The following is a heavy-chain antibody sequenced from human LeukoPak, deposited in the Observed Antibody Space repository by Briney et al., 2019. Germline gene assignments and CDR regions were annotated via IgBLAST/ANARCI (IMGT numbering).Heavy chain of an antibody. CDR3: ARRPRVAAAGRSRMINWFDP. CDR2: NYYNGST. J-gene: IGHJ5*02. Sequence: PSETLSLTCTVSGGSISSSSYYWGWIRQPPGKGLEWFGSNYYNGSTYYNPCLKSRVTISVDTSKTQFSLKLSSVTAADTAVYYCARRPRVAAAGRSRMINWFDPWGQGTLGTVSS. CDR1: GGSISSSSYY. D-gene: IGHD6-13*01. V-gene: IGHV4-39*07.